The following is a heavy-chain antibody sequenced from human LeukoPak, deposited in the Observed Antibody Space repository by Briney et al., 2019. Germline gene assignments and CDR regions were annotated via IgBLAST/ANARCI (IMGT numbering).Heavy chain of an antibody. Sequence: SETLSLTCAVYGGSFSGYYWSWIRQPPGKGLEWIGEINHSGSTNYNPSLKSRVTISVDTSKNQFSLKLSSVTAADTAVYYCARLYDYVWGSYYDYWGQGTLVTVSS. CDR3: ARLYDYVWGSYYDY. J-gene: IGHJ4*02. CDR2: INHSGST. D-gene: IGHD3-16*01. CDR1: GGSFSGYY. V-gene: IGHV4-34*01.